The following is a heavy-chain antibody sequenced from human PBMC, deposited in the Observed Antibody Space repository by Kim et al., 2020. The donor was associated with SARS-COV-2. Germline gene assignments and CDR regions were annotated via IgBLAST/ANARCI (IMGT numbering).Heavy chain of an antibody. V-gene: IGHV1-69*01. D-gene: IGHD4-17*01. J-gene: IGHJ3*02. CDR3: ARERLATVTTFAFDI. Sequence: QKFQGRVTITADESTSTAYMELSSLRSEDTAVYYCARERLATVTTFAFDIWGQGTMVTVSS.